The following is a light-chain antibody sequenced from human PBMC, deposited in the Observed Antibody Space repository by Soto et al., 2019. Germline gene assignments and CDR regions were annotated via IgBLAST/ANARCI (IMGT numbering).Light chain of an antibody. CDR3: SSYTSSFTLV. V-gene: IGLV2-14*01. Sequence: QSVLTQPASVSGSPGQSITISCTGSSSDVGGYNHVSWYQQHPGKAPKLMIFDVSNRPSGVSNRFSGSKSGNTASLTISGLRAEDDADYHCSSYTSSFTLVFGGGTKLTVL. CDR2: DVS. J-gene: IGLJ2*01. CDR1: SSDVGGYNH.